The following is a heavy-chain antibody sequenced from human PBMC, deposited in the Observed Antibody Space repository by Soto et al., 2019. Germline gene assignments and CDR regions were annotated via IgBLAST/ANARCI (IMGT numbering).Heavy chain of an antibody. V-gene: IGHV4-59*01. J-gene: IGHJ6*02. CDR3: AKYSGYYYGMDV. CDR2: NLYSGST. Sequence: WTWIRQTPVKGLEWIGYNLYSGSTSYNPSLQSRVTISVDTSKNQFSLKLTSVTAADTALYYCAKYSGYYYGMDVWGQGTTVTVSS. D-gene: IGHD2-21*01.